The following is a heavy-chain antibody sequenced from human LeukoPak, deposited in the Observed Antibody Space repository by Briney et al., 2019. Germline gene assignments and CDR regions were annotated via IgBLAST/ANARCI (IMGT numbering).Heavy chain of an antibody. J-gene: IGHJ5*02. D-gene: IGHD3-10*01. CDR3: ARHRGELPNWFDP. CDR2: IYSGGST. Sequence: GGSLRLSCAASGFTVSSNYMSWVRQAPGKGLEWVSVIYSGGSTYYADSVKGRFTISRDNSKNTLYLQMNSLRAEDTAVYYCARHRGELPNWFDPWGQGTLVTVSS. CDR1: GFTVSSNY. V-gene: IGHV3-53*01.